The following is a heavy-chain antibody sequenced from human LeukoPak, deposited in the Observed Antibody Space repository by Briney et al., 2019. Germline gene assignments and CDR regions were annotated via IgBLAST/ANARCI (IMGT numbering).Heavy chain of an antibody. Sequence: GGSLRLSCAASGFTFSSYSMNWVRQAPGKGLEWVSSISSSSSYIYYADSVKGRFTISRDNAKNSLYLQMDSLRAEDTALYYCGRALSGWTGPDYWGQGTLVTVSS. J-gene: IGHJ4*02. CDR1: GFTFSSYS. CDR3: GRALSGWTGPDY. V-gene: IGHV3-21*04. CDR2: ISSSSSYI. D-gene: IGHD6-19*01.